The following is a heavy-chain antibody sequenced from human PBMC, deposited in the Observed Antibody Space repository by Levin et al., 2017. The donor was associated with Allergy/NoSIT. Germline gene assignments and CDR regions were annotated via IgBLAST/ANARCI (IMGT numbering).Heavy chain of an antibody. V-gene: IGHV1-69*04. CDR2: IIPILGIA. CDR1: GGTFSSYA. CDR3: ARDAYCSGGSCYHPFDY. J-gene: IGHJ4*02. D-gene: IGHD2-15*01. Sequence: SVKVSCKASGGTFSSYAISWVRQAPGQGLEWMGRIIPILGIANYAQKFQGRVTITADKSTSTAYMELSSLRSEDTAVYYCARDAYCSGGSCYHPFDYWGQGTLVTVSS.